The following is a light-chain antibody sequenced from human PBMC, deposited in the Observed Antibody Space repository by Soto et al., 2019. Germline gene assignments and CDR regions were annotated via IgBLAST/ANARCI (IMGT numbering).Light chain of an antibody. Sequence: EVVLTQSPGTLSLSPGESATLSCRASQSISATYLAWYQQKPGQPPRLLIYGASSRATGIPDRFSRRRSGTDFTLTINRREPEDFAVYFCQQYGSSPRTCGQGTKLEIK. CDR2: GAS. V-gene: IGKV3-20*01. J-gene: IGKJ2*01. CDR1: QSISATY. CDR3: QQYGSSPRT.